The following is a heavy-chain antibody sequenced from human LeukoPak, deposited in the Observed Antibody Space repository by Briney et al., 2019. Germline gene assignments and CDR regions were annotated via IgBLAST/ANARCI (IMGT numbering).Heavy chain of an antibody. J-gene: IGHJ3*02. CDR3: ASRSPSRTYDFWSGYYLHDAFDI. D-gene: IGHD3-3*01. CDR2: IYSGGST. CDR1: GFTVSSNY. V-gene: IGHV3-66*02. Sequence: GGSLRLSCAASGFTVSSNYMSWVRQAPGKGLEWVSVIYSGGSTYYADSVKGRFTISRDNSKNTLYLQMNILRAEDTAVYYCASRSPSRTYDFWSGYYLHDAFDIWGQGTMVTVSS.